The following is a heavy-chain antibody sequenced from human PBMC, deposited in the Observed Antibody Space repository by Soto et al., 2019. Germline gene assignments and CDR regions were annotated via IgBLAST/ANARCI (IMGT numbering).Heavy chain of an antibody. D-gene: IGHD2-2*01. CDR2: IITISGTA. Sequence: QVQLVQSGAEVKKPGSSVKVSCKASGGPFSSYAISWVRQAPGQGLELVGGIITISGTANYAQKFQGRVTITADESTSTAYMEMSSLRSEDTAVYYWARSQGSSTSLEIYYYYYYGMDVWGQGTTVTVSS. J-gene: IGHJ6*02. CDR1: GGPFSSYA. V-gene: IGHV1-69*01. CDR3: ARSQGSSTSLEIYYYYYYGMDV.